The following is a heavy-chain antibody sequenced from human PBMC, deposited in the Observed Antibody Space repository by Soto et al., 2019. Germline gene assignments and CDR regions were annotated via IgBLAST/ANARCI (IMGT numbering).Heavy chain of an antibody. D-gene: IGHD2-2*01. V-gene: IGHV4-34*01. J-gene: IGHJ4*02. Sequence: SETLSLTCAVYGGSFSGYYWSWIRQPPGKGLEWIGEINHSGSTNYNPSLKSRVTISVDTSKNQFSLKLSSVTAAETAVYYCARGKQYGEDIVVVPAATREGHFDYWGQGTLVTVSS. CDR3: ARGKQYGEDIVVVPAATREGHFDY. CDR2: INHSGST. CDR1: GGSFSGYY.